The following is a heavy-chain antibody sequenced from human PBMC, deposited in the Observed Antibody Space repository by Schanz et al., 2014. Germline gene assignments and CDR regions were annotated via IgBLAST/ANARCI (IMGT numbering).Heavy chain of an antibody. V-gene: IGHV1-46*01. CDR2: INPSGGST. Sequence: QVQLVQSGDEVKKPGASVKVSCKASGYTFTSDSMHWVRQAPGQGLEWMGMINPSGGSTTYAQKFQGRVTMTRDTSTSTVYMELSSLRSDDTAVYYCARGGGPEDVFDIWGQGTMVTVSS. CDR3: ARGGGPEDVFDI. D-gene: IGHD5-12*01. CDR1: GYTFTSDS. J-gene: IGHJ3*02.